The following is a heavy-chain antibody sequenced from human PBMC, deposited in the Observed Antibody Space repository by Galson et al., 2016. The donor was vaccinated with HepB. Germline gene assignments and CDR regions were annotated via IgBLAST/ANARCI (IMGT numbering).Heavy chain of an antibody. V-gene: IGHV3-23*01. CDR2: ITGSASNT. D-gene: IGHD3-10*01. J-gene: IGHJ4*02. CDR1: GFTFSSYR. Sequence: SLRLSCAASGFTFSSYRMSWVRQAPGKGLEWVSTITGSASNTYYADSVKGQFTISRDNSKNTLCLQMDSLRVEDTAVYYCAKYGSTSRPYYLDYWGQGTLVTVSS. CDR3: AKYGSTSRPYYLDY.